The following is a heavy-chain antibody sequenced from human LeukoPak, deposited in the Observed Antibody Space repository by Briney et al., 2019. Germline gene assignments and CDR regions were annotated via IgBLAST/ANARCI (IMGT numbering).Heavy chain of an antibody. J-gene: IGHJ3*02. CDR1: GFTFSSYW. D-gene: IGHD3-3*01. CDR2: IKQDGSEK. V-gene: IGHV3-7*01. Sequence: PGGSLRLSCAASGFTFSSYWMSWVRQAPGKGLEWVANIKQDGSEKYYVDSVKGRFAISRDNAKNSLYLQMNSLRAEDTAVYYCARPYDFWSGYYIDAFDIWGQGTMVTVSS. CDR3: ARPYDFWSGYYIDAFDI.